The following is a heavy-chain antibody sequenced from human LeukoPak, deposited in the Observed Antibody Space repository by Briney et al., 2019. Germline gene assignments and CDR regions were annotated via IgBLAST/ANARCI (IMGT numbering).Heavy chain of an antibody. CDR1: GFTFSSYA. V-gene: IGHV3-23*01. Sequence: GGSLRLSCAASGFTFSSYAMSWVRQAPGKGLEWVSAISGSGGSTYYADSVKGRFTISRDNSKNTLYLQMNSLRAEDTAVYYCAKDMIRIQLRLGFDYWGQGTLVTVSS. CDR2: ISGSGGST. CDR3: AKDMIRIQLRLGFDY. J-gene: IGHJ4*02. D-gene: IGHD5-18*01.